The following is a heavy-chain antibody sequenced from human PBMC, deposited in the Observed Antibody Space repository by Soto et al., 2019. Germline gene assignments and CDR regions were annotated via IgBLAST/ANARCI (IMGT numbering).Heavy chain of an antibody. J-gene: IGHJ6*02. V-gene: IGHV5-51*07. D-gene: IGHD4-17*01. CDR2: IHPGDSDT. CDR3: TLSYGDSYYYYYGMDV. CDR1: GFSFSRYT. Sequence: PGAALKSSGVGSGFSFSRYTVGWVHQVNGKRLDWMGVIHPGDSDTIFSPSFQGQVTISADKSISTAYLQWSSLKASDTAMYYCTLSYGDSYYYYYGMDVWGQGTTVTVSS.